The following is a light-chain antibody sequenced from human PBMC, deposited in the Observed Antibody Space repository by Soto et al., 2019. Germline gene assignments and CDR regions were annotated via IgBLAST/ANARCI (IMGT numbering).Light chain of an antibody. V-gene: IGKV1-39*01. CDR3: QQTFSTPYT. Sequence: DIQMTQSPSSLSASVGDRVTITCRASQSISSYLNWYQQKPGKAPKLLIYAASSLQSGVPSRFSGSESGTDCTLTISSLQPEDFATYYCQQTFSTPYTFGQGTKLEIK. CDR2: AAS. CDR1: QSISSY. J-gene: IGKJ2*01.